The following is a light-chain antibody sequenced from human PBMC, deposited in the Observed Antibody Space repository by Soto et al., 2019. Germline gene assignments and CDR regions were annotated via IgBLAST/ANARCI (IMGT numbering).Light chain of an antibody. J-gene: IGKJ1*01. V-gene: IGKV1-27*01. Sequence: DIQMTQSPSSLSASLGDRVTITCRASQSITSYLAWYQQKPGKVPKLLIYAASTLQAGVPSRFSGSGSGTDFTLTISILLPDDVAAYYCQQYKSARWTFGQGTKLEIK. CDR1: QSITSY. CDR3: QQYKSARWT. CDR2: AAS.